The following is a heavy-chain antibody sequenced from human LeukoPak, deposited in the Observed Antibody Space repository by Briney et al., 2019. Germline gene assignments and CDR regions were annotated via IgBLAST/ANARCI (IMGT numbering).Heavy chain of an antibody. D-gene: IGHD6-19*01. CDR1: GYTFTTYD. CDR2: MNPNSGNT. V-gene: IGHV1-8*01. J-gene: IGHJ5*02. CDR3: ARGRGSGHKENWFDP. Sequence: ASVKVSCKASGYTFTTYDNNWVRQATGQGHEWMGWMNPNSGNTGYTQKFQGRVTMTRNTSISTAYMELSSLRSEDTAVYYCARGRGSGHKENWFDPWGQGTLVTVSS.